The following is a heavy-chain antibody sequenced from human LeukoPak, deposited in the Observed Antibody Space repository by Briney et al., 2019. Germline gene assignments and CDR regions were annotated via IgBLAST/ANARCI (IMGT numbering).Heavy chain of an antibody. V-gene: IGHV3-21*01. CDR1: GFTFSSYS. D-gene: IGHD3-22*01. J-gene: IGHJ4*02. CDR2: ISSSSSYI. Sequence: GGSLRLSCAASGFTFSSYSMNWVRQAPGKGLEWVSSISSSSSYIYYADSVKGRFTISRDNAKNSLYLQMNSLRAEDTAVYYCARETYYDSSGTYYFDYRGQGTLVTVSS. CDR3: ARETYYDSSGTYYFDY.